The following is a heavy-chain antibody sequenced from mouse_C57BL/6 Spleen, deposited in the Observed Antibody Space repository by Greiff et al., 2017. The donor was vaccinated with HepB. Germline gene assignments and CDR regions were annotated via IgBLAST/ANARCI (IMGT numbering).Heavy chain of an antibody. CDR1: GYTFTSYW. D-gene: IGHD3-1*01. Sequence: VKLQQPGAELVKPGASVKLSCKASGYTFTSYWMHWVKQRPGQGLEWIGMIHPNSGSTNYNEKFKSKATLTVDKSSSTAYMQLSSLTSEDSAVYYCARSGGPYYFDYWGQGTTLTVSS. J-gene: IGHJ2*01. CDR2: IHPNSGST. CDR3: ARSGGPYYFDY. V-gene: IGHV1-64*01.